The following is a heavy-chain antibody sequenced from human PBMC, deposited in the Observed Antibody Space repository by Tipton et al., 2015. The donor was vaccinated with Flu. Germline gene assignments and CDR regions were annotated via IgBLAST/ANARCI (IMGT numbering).Heavy chain of an antibody. CDR3: AREESSASPRWFDP. J-gene: IGHJ5*02. V-gene: IGHV4-31*03. CDR1: GASVSSGGYY. CDR2: IFYSGIT. Sequence: TLSLTCNVSGASVSSGGYYWTWIRQHAGKGLELIGYIFYSGITYYNPSLKGRVTISVDKSKNQFSLRLTSVTAADTAVYYCAREESSASPRWFDPWGQGTPVTVSS. D-gene: IGHD6-6*01.